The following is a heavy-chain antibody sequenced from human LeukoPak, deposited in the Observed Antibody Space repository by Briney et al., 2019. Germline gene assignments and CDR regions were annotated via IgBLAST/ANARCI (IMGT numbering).Heavy chain of an antibody. CDR1: GGSISSYY. J-gene: IGHJ4*02. V-gene: IGHV4-59*01. D-gene: IGHD6-6*01. CDR3: ARGGRMAAARYDY. Sequence: SETLSLTCTVSGGSISSYYWSWIRQPPGKGLEWIGYIYYSGSTNYNPSLKSRVTISVDTSKNQFSLKLSSVTAADTAVYYCARGGRMAAARYDYWGQGTLVTVSS. CDR2: IYYSGST.